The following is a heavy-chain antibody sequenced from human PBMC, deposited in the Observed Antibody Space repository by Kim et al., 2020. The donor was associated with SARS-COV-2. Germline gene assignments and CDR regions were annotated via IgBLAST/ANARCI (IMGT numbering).Heavy chain of an antibody. CDR1: GGSISGYY. V-gene: IGHV4-59*13. CDR2: IYYSGST. CDR3: AREGLGYCSSTRCYRGFDY. D-gene: IGHD2-2*01. Sequence: SETLSLTCTVSGGSISGYYWSWIRQPPGKGLEWIGYIYYSGSTNYNPSLKSRVTISVDTSKNQFSLKLSSVTAADTAVYYCAREGLGYCSSTRCYRGFDYWGQGTLVTVSS. J-gene: IGHJ4*02.